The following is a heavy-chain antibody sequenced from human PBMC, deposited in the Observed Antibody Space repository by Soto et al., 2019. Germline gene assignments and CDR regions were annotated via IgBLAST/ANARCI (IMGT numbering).Heavy chain of an antibody. J-gene: IGHJ4*02. D-gene: IGHD2-2*01. Sequence: GSLRLSCTVSGFAFNNYGIDWVRQAPGKGLEWVSSISKSDYTYYSDSVKGRFAISRDNAKSSVSLQMNTLRVEDTAVYYCAREDSIIIPAVSDFWGQGPLVTVSS. CDR3: AREDSIIIPAVSDF. V-gene: IGHV3-21*01. CDR2: ISKSDYT. CDR1: GFAFNNYG.